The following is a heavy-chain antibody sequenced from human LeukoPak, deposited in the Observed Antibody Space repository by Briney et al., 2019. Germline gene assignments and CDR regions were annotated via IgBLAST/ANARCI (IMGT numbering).Heavy chain of an antibody. CDR2: ISDSGGST. CDR3: AQWLGARRWLADY. CDR1: GFTFSSYA. J-gene: IGHJ4*02. Sequence: PGGSLRLSCAASGFTFSSYAMSWVRQAPGKGLEWVSGISDSGGSTYYADSVKGRFTISRDNSKNTLCLQMNSLRAEDTAVYYCAQWLGARRWLADYWGQGTLVTVSS. D-gene: IGHD6-19*01. V-gene: IGHV3-23*01.